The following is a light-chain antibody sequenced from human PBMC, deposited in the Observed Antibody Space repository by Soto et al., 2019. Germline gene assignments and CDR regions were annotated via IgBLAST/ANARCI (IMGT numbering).Light chain of an antibody. CDR2: KNN. CDR1: SSNIGSNF. Sequence: QSVLTQPPSASGTPGQRVTISCSGSSSNIGSNFVSWYQQLPGTAPKLLIYKNNQRPSGVPDRFSGSKSGTSASLAISGLRSEDEADYYCTAWDDRLSGHVFGSGTKVTVL. V-gene: IGLV1-47*01. J-gene: IGLJ1*01. CDR3: TAWDDRLSGHV.